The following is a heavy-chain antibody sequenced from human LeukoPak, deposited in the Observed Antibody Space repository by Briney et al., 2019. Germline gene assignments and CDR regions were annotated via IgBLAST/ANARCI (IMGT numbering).Heavy chain of an antibody. Sequence: GASVKVSCKASGGTFSSYAISWVRQAPGQGLEWMGRIIPILGIANYAQKFQGRVTITADKSTSTAYIELSSLRSEDTAVYYCARLSPHYGDYEVGWGQGTLVTVSS. D-gene: IGHD4-17*01. V-gene: IGHV1-69*04. CDR1: GGTFSSYA. J-gene: IGHJ4*02. CDR2: IIPILGIA. CDR3: ARLSPHYGDYEVG.